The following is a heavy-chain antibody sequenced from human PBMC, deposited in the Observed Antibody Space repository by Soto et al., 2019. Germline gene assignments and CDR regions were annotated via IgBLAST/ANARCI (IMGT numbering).Heavy chain of an antibody. V-gene: IGHV4-31*01. J-gene: IGHJ5*02. CDR1: GGSISSGGYY. CDR2: IYYSGST. D-gene: IGHD2-21*01. CDR3: ARGVIP. Sequence: QVQLQETGPGLVKPSQTLSLTCTVSGGSISSGGYYWSWIRQHPGKGLEWIGNIYYSGSTYYNPSLKSLVTIAVDTSKKQFSLKLSSVTGADKAVYYCARGVIPWGQGTLVTVSS.